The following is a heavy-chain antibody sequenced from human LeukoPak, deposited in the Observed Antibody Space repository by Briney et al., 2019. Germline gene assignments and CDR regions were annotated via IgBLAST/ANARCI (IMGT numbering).Heavy chain of an antibody. J-gene: IGHJ4*02. CDR3: ARGKVVAGTPGQNPWDY. D-gene: IGHD6-19*01. V-gene: IGHV4-4*07. Sequence: SETLSLTCTVSGGSISNYYWNWIRQPAGKGLEWIGRIYTSGTTNYNPSLKSRVSMSVDTSKNQFSLKLSSVTAADTAVYYCARGKVVAGTPGQNPWDYWGQGTLVTVSS. CDR2: IYTSGTT. CDR1: GGSISNYY.